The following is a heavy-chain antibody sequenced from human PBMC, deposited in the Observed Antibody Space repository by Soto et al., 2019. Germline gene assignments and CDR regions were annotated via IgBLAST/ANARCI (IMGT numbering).Heavy chain of an antibody. CDR2: IYYSGST. J-gene: IGHJ6*03. Sequence: SETLSLTCTVSGGSISSYYWSWIRQPPGKGLEWIGYIYYSGSTNYNPSLKSRVTISVDTSKNQFSLKLSSVTAADTAVYYCARQRLSPYYYYYMDVWGKGTTVTVSS. V-gene: IGHV4-59*08. CDR1: GGSISSYY. CDR3: ARQRLSPYYYYYMDV.